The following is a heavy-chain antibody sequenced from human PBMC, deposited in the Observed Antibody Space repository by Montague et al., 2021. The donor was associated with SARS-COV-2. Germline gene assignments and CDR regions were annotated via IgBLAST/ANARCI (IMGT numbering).Heavy chain of an antibody. V-gene: IGHV3-21*01. D-gene: IGHD4-17*01. CDR1: GFTFSSYS. CDR2: ISSSSSYI. CDR3: ARTLTTVTSDYFDY. J-gene: IGHJ4*02. Sequence: SLRLSWAASGFTFSSYSMNWVRQAPGKGLEWVSSISSSSSYIYYADSVKGRFTISRDNAKNSLYLQMNSLRAEDTAVYYCARTLTTVTSDYFDYWGQGTLVTVSS.